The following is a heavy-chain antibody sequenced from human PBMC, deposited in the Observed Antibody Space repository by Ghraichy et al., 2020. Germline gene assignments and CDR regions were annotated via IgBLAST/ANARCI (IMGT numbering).Heavy chain of an antibody. CDR2: VSHSGNT. CDR1: GGSFSGYY. J-gene: IGHJ4*02. Sequence: SQTLSLTCAVYGGSFSGYYWIWIRQPPGKGLEWIGEVSHSGNTEYNPSLKSRVTISKDTSKAQFSLMMTSVTAADTAVYYCARAGHCHGGVFEKRWYWGQGTLVPVSS. V-gene: IGHV4-34*01. D-gene: IGHD2-8*02. CDR3: ARAGHCHGGVFEKRWY.